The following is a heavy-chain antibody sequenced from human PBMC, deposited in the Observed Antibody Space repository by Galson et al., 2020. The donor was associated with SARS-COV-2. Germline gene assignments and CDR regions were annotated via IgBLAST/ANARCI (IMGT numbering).Heavy chain of an antibody. CDR3: TTVLTDYGDRKPPGY. Sequence: GESLKISCAASGFTFSNAWMSWVRQAPGKGLEWVGRIKSKTDGGTTDYAAPVKGRFTISRDDSKNTLYLQMNSLKTEDTAVYYCTTVLTDYGDRKPPGYGGQGPLVIVSS. J-gene: IGHJ4*02. D-gene: IGHD4-17*01. CDR1: GFTFSNAW. V-gene: IGHV3-15*01. CDR2: IKSKTDGGTT.